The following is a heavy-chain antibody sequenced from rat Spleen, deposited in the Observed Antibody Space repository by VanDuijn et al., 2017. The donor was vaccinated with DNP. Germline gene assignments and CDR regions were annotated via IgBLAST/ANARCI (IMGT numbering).Heavy chain of an antibody. J-gene: IGHJ4*01. CDR2: ITGSGDTT. D-gene: IGHD1-3*01. Sequence: EVQLVESGGDLVQPGRSLKLSCVASGFTFNNYWMTWIRQVPGKGLEWVGSITGSGDTTYYPDSVKGRFTISRDNAKSTLYLQMNSLRSEDMATYYCARYYGSYRALDAWGQGTSVTVSS. CDR3: ARYYGSYRALDA. V-gene: IGHV5-31*01. CDR1: GFTFNNYW.